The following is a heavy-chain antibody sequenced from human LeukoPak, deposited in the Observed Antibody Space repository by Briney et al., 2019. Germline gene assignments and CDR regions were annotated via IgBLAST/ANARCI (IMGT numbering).Heavy chain of an antibody. Sequence: SETLRLSCTAPGASINNNYWSWIRQPPGKGLEWVGYICYSGSTNYNPPLTSRPTISVDTSKNQFSLKLSSVTAADTAVYYFARDRDSSGYQYNAFSIWGHGKTVTVSS. D-gene: IGHD3-22*01. V-gene: IGHV4-59*12. CDR2: ICYSGST. CDR1: GASINNNY. J-gene: IGHJ3*02. CDR3: ARDRDSSGYQYNAFSI.